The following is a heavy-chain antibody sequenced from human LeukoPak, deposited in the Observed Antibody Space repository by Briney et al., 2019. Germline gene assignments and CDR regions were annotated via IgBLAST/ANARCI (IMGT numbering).Heavy chain of an antibody. CDR1: GFTFSNYD. V-gene: IGHV3-13*04. Sequence: PSGGSLRLSCAASGFTFSNYDMHWVRQPTGKGLEWVSGIHTAGDTYYSGSVKGRFTISRENAKNSLYLQMNSLRAGDTAVYYCARGLPGGFDPWGQGTLVTVSS. CDR2: IHTAGDT. D-gene: IGHD2-8*02. J-gene: IGHJ5*02. CDR3: ARGLPGGFDP.